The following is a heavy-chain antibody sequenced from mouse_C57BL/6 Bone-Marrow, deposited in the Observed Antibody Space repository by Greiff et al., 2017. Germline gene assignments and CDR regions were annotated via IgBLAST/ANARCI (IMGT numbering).Heavy chain of an antibody. D-gene: IGHD2-1*01. CDR1: GYAFTNYL. CDR3: ARERDGNYGAMDY. Sequence: QVQLKESGAELVRPGTSVKVSCKASGYAFTNYLIEWVKQRPGQGLEWIGVINPGSGGTNYNEKFKGKATLTADKSSSTAYMQLSSLTSEDSAVYFCARERDGNYGAMDYWGQGTSVTVSS. J-gene: IGHJ4*01. V-gene: IGHV1-54*01. CDR2: INPGSGGT.